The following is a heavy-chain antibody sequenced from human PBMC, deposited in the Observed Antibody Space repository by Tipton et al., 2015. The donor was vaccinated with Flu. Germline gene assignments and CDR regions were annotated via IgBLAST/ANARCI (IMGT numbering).Heavy chain of an antibody. Sequence: GSLRLSCAASGFTFSSYWMSWVRQAPGKGLEWVANINQGGSQRYYVDSVKGRFTISRDNAKRSLYLQLDSLRAEDTGVYYCSISLNSWGQGTLATVSS. CDR3: SISLNS. CDR1: GFTFSSYW. J-gene: IGHJ5*02. V-gene: IGHV3-7*01. CDR2: INQGGSQR.